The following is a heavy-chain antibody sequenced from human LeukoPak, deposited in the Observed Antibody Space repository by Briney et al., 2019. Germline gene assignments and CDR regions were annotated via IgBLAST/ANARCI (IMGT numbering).Heavy chain of an antibody. Sequence: ASVKFSCKASGYTFTGYYMHWVRQAPGQGLEWIGWISPNSGDTDIAQKFQGRVTMTRDTSIATSYMEVDSLTSDDTAVYYCARESACGTTNCLAPADWLDPWGQGTLVIVSS. CDR2: ISPNSGDT. CDR3: ARESACGTTNCLAPADWLDP. V-gene: IGHV1-2*02. J-gene: IGHJ5*02. CDR1: GYTFTGYY. D-gene: IGHD2-2*01.